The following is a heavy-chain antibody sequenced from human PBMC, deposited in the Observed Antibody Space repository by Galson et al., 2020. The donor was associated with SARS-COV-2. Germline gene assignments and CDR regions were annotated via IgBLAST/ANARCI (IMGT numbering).Heavy chain of an antibody. D-gene: IGHD6-19*01. V-gene: IGHV3-30*18. Sequence: GGSLRLYCAASGFTFSTYGMHWVRQAPGKGLEWVALISYNGRDNYYADAVKGRFTISRDNSKNTLYLQMSSLRPEDTAVYYCSKDAGYSSGWPQDYWGQGTLVTVSS. CDR1: GFTFSTYG. CDR3: SKDAGYSSGWPQDY. J-gene: IGHJ4*02. CDR2: ISYNGRDN.